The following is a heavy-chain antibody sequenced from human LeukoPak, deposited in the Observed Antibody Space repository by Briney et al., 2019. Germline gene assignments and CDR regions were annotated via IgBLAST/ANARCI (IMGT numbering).Heavy chain of an antibody. J-gene: IGHJ4*02. D-gene: IGHD6-13*01. Sequence: GGSLRLSCAASGFTFSSYGMHWVRQAPGKGLEWVAVIWYDGSNKYYADSVKGRFTISRDNSKNTLYLQMNSLRAEDTAVYYCARARAAAGALNEDLWGQGTLVTVSS. CDR2: IWYDGSNK. CDR1: GFTFSSYG. V-gene: IGHV3-33*01. CDR3: ARARAAAGALNEDL.